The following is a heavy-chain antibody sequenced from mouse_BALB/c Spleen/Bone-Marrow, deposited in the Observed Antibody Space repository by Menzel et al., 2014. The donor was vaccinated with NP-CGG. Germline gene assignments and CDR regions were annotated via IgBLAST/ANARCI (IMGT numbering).Heavy chain of an antibody. Sequence: QVQLQQSGPGLVQPSQSLSITCTVSGFSFPNYGVHWVRQSPGKGLKWLGVIWSGGSTDYNAAFISRLSISKDNSKSXVFFKMNSPQVNDTAIYYCARNPVGRNYFDYWGQGTTLTVSS. CDR2: IWSGGST. J-gene: IGHJ2*01. CDR3: ARNPVGRNYFDY. V-gene: IGHV2-2*02. CDR1: GFSFPNYG. D-gene: IGHD4-1*01.